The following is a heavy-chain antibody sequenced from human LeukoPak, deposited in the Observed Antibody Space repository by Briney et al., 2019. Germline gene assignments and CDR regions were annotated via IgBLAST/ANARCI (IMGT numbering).Heavy chain of an antibody. CDR1: GFTVSSNY. D-gene: IGHD6-19*01. CDR2: LSYTGST. V-gene: IGHV4-59*02. Sequence: PGGSLRLSCAASGFTVSSNYMSWIRQPPGKGLEYIGYLSYTGSTNYNPSLTSRVTISADTSKNQFSLKLSSVTAADTAVYYCAGGSNGWSINWGQGTLVTVSS. J-gene: IGHJ4*02. CDR3: AGGSNGWSIN.